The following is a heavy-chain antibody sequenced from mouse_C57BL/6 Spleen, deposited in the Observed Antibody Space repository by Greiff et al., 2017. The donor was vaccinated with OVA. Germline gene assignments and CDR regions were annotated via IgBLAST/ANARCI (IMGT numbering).Heavy chain of an antibody. CDR2: ISDGGSYT. CDR3: ARDSMYSTKDY. Sequence: EVQRVESGGGLVKPGGSLKLSCAASGFTFSSYAMSWVRQTPEKRLEWVATISDGGSYTYYPDNVKGRFTISRDNAKNNLYLQMSHLKSEDTAMYYCARDSMYSTKDYWGQGTTLTVSS. CDR1: GFTFSSYA. D-gene: IGHD2-5*01. V-gene: IGHV5-4*01. J-gene: IGHJ2*01.